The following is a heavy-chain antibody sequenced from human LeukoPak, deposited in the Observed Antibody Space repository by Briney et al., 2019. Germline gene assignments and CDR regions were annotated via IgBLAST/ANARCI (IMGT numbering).Heavy chain of an antibody. V-gene: IGHV4-30-4*01. J-gene: IGHJ6*02. CDR2: IYYSGST. CDR1: GGSISSGDYY. CDR3: ARDLWGDGMDV. Sequence: PSQTLSLTCTVSGGSISSGDYYWSWIRQPPGKGLERIGYIYYSGSTYYNPSLKSRVTISVDTSKNQFSLKLSSVTAADTAVYYCARDLWGDGMDVWGQGTTVTVSS. D-gene: IGHD3-16*01.